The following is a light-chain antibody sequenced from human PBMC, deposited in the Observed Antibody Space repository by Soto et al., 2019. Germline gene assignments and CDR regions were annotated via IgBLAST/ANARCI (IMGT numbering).Light chain of an antibody. CDR2: NDN. CDR3: AAWDDSLNGVV. Sequence: QSVLTQPPSASGTPGQRVTLSCSGSTSTIGSNTVNWYRQLPATAPKLLIYNDNERPSGVPDRFSGSRSGTSASLVISGLQSEDEADYYCAAWDDSLNGVVFGGGTKVTVL. V-gene: IGLV1-44*01. J-gene: IGLJ2*01. CDR1: TSTIGSNT.